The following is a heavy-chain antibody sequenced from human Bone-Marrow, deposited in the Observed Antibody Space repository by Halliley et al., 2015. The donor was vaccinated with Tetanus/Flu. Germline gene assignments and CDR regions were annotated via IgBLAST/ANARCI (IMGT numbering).Heavy chain of an antibody. CDR1: GFTFDDYA. CDR3: AKDQLQYCSSSSCYLMDV. D-gene: IGHD2-2*01. J-gene: IGHJ6*02. Sequence: SLRLSCVTSGFTFDDYALHWVRQVPGKGLEWVSGITWNGGTIGYADSVEGRFTISRDNAKNSLYLQMNSLRVEDTAFYYCAKDQLQYCSSSSCYLMDVWGQGTTVTVSS. V-gene: IGHV3-9*01. CDR2: ITWNGGTI.